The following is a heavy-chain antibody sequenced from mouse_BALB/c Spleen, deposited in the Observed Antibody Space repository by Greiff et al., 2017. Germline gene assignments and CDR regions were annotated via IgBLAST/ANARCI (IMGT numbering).Heavy chain of an antibody. CDR3: NANGSSYWYFDV. CDR2: IDPENGDT. V-gene: IGHV14-4*02. J-gene: IGHJ1*01. D-gene: IGHD1-1*01. CDR1: GFNIKDYY. Sequence: EVKVVESGAELVRSGASVKLSCTASGFNIKDYYMHWVKQRPEQGLEWIGWIDPENGDTEYAPKFQGKATMTADTSSNTAYLQLSSLTSEDTAVYYCNANGSSYWYFDVWGAGTTVTVSS.